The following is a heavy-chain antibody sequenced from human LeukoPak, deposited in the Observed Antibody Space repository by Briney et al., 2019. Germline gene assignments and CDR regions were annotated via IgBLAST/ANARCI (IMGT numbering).Heavy chain of an antibody. V-gene: IGHV3-7*04. Sequence: PGGSLRLSCAASGFTFSSYWMTWVRQAPGKGLEWVANIKQDGSEKYYVDSVKGRFTISRDNAKNSLYLQMNSLRAEDTAVYYCATEGATGYYYYYMDVWGKGTTVTVSS. J-gene: IGHJ6*03. CDR3: ATEGATGYYYYYMDV. D-gene: IGHD5-12*01. CDR1: GFTFSSYW. CDR2: IKQDGSEK.